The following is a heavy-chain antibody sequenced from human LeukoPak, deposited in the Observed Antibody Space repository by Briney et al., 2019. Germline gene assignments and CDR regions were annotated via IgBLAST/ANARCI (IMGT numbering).Heavy chain of an antibody. D-gene: IGHD3-9*01. CDR1: GGSFSGYY. CDR3: ARVHYDILTGYYQFDY. CDR2: INHSGST. V-gene: IGHV4-34*01. Sequence: PSETLSLTCAVYGGSFSGYYWSWIRQPPGKGLEWIWEINHSGSTNYNPSLKSRVTISVDTSKNQFSLKLSSVTAADTAVYYCARVHYDILTGYYQFDYWGQGTLVTVSS. J-gene: IGHJ4*02.